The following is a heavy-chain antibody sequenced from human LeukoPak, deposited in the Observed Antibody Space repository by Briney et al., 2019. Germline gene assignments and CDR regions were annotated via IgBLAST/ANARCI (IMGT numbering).Heavy chain of an antibody. Sequence: PGGSLRLSCAASGFLFSSHGLHWVRQAPGKGLEWVAFIRFDGTIKHYADSVKGRFTISRDNAKNSLYLQMNSLRAEDTAVYYCAQQYFDWARRGAFDIWGQGTMVTVSS. CDR2: IRFDGTIK. V-gene: IGHV3-30*02. CDR1: GFLFSSHG. D-gene: IGHD3-9*01. J-gene: IGHJ3*02. CDR3: AQQYFDWARRGAFDI.